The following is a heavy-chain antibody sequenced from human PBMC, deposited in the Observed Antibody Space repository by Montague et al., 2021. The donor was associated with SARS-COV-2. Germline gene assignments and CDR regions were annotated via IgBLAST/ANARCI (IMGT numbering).Heavy chain of an antibody. D-gene: IGHD6-13*01. V-gene: IGHV6-1*01. Sequence: CAISGDSVSSNTAAGNWIRQSPSRGLEWLGRTYYRSKWYYDYAVSVKSRMIISPDTSKNQFSLQLSSVTPKDRAVYYCARDPRYSLSWSFDYWGQGTLVTVSS. CDR2: TYYRSKWYY. CDR3: ARDPRYSLSWSFDY. CDR1: GDSVSSNTAA. J-gene: IGHJ4*02.